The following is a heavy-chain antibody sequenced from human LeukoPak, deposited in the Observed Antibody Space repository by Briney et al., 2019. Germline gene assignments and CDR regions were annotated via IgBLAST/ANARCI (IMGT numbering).Heavy chain of an antibody. J-gene: IGHJ4*02. CDR2: ISSSGSTI. D-gene: IGHD4-17*01. CDR1: GYSISSGYY. CDR3: ASSEYGDYGVY. Sequence: LSLTCTVSGYSISSGYYWGWIRQAPGKGLEWVSYISSSGSTIYYADSVKGRFTISRDNAKNSLYLQMNSLRAEDTAVYYCASSEYGDYGVYWGQGTLVTVSS. V-gene: IGHV3-11*04.